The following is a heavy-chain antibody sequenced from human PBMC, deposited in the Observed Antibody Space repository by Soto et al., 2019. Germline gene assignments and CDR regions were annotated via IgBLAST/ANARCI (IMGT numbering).Heavy chain of an antibody. V-gene: IGHV4-39*01. CDR1: GGSITRTNYY. J-gene: IGHJ5*02. CDR3: TSQRLYASGKWSDGFKWLDP. Sequence: PSETLSLTCNVSGGSITRTNYYWGWVRQPPGKGLEWIGSFFYSGNTYYNPSLKSRVTVSADTSENLFSLRLNSVTAADTAVYYCTSQRLYASGKWSDGFKWLDPWGQGMLVTVSS. CDR2: FFYSGNT. D-gene: IGHD3-3*01.